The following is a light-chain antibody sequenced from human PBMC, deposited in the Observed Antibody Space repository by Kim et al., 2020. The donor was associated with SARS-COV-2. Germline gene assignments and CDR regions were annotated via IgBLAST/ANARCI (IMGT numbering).Light chain of an antibody. J-gene: IGKJ2*01. V-gene: IGKV3-15*01. CDR3: QQYNNWPYT. CDR2: GVS. Sequence: SVSPGERVSLFCRASQSINSHLAWYQMNPGQAPRLFVYGVSTRATGIPARFSGSGSATEFTLTISSLQSEDFAVYYCQQYNNWPYTFGQGTKLEI. CDR1: QSINSH.